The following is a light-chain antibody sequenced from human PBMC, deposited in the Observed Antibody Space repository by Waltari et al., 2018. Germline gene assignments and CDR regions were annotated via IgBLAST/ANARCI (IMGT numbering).Light chain of an antibody. J-gene: IGKJ2*03. CDR2: EVS. Sequence: DIVMTQTPLSLPVSPGEPASIYCRSSQSLLHSGGKTYLYGYLQKPGQSPQLLIHEVSNRASGVPDRFSGSGSGTDFTLKISRVEAEDVGVYYCMQGIQLPYSFGQGTDVDIK. V-gene: IGKV2D-29*02. CDR3: MQGIQLPYS. CDR1: QSLLHSGGKTY.